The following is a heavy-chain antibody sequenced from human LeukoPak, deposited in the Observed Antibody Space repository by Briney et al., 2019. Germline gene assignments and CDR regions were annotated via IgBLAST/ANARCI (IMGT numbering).Heavy chain of an antibody. Sequence: SETLSLTCTVSGGSISSSSYYWGWLRQPPGKGLEWIGCNSYSGSTYYNPSVTSPVTISVDTSKNQSSLKLSSVSAADTAVYYCASSLKPYDILTGYSKPIYFDYWAREPWSPSPQ. CDR3: ASSLKPYDILTGYSKPIYFDY. J-gene: IGHJ4*02. D-gene: IGHD3-9*01. CDR1: GGSISSSSYY. V-gene: IGHV4-39*01. CDR2: NSYSGST.